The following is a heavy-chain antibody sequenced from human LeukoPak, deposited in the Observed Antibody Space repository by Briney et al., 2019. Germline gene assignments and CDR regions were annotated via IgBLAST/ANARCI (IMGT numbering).Heavy chain of an antibody. Sequence: SQTLSLTCAISGDSVSSKSAAWNWIRQTPSRGLERLGRTYYRSSWSQDYAGFVEGRITISADTSKNQFSLHLNSVTPDDTAVYFCARGIPANTGFTDYWGQGTLVTVSS. CDR2: TYYRSSWSQ. J-gene: IGHJ4*02. V-gene: IGHV6-1*01. CDR1: GDSVSSKSAA. D-gene: IGHD2-8*02. CDR3: ARGIPANTGFTDY.